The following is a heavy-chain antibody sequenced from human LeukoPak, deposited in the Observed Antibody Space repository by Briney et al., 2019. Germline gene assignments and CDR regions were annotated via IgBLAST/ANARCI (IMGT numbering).Heavy chain of an antibody. CDR1: GFTFNSYA. Sequence: GGSLRPSCAASGFTFNSYAMHWVRQAPGKGLEYVSTISSNGDNTYYANSVKGRFTISRDNSKNTLYLQMGSLRAEDMAVYYCARSRGLDLRYYHYMDVWGKGTTVTVSS. D-gene: IGHD3-10*01. CDR2: ISSNGDNT. V-gene: IGHV3-64*01. J-gene: IGHJ6*03. CDR3: ARSRGLDLRYYHYMDV.